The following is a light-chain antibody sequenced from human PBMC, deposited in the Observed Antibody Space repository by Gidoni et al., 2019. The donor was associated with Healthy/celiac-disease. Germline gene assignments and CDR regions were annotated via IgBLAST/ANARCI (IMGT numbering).Light chain of an antibody. CDR2: CNS. Sequence: QSVLTQPPSVSGAPGQRVTISCTGSSSNIGAGYDVHWYQQLPGPPPKLLIYCNSNRPSGVPDRFSGSKSGTSASLAITGLQAEDEADYYCQSYDSSLSGSVFGGGTKLTVL. CDR3: QSYDSSLSGSV. V-gene: IGLV1-40*01. CDR1: SSNIGAGYD. J-gene: IGLJ2*01.